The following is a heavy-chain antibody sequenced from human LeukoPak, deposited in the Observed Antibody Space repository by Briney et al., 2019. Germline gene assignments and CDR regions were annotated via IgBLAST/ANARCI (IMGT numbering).Heavy chain of an antibody. Sequence: GGSLRLSCAASGFTFSSYWMHWVRQAPGKGLVWVSRINSDGSSTSYADSVKGRFTISRDNAKNTLYLQMNSLRAEDTAVYYCASWAKCCYDRSGYYTDYWGQGTLVTVSS. V-gene: IGHV3-74*01. CDR3: ASWAKCCYDRSGYYTDY. D-gene: IGHD3-22*01. CDR2: INSDGSST. CDR1: GFTFSSYW. J-gene: IGHJ4*02.